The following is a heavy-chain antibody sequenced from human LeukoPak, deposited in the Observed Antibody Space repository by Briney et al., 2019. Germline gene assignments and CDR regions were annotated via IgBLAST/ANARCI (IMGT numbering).Heavy chain of an antibody. V-gene: IGHV3-7*01. D-gene: IGHD2-15*01. Sequence: GGSLRLSCVASGFTFSNYWMSWVRQAPGKGLEWVGNIKQDGGEENYVDSVKGRFTISRDNAEKSVYLQMNSLRAEDTAVYYCARQMVEGQQNYCMDVWGNGTTVTVSS. CDR1: GFTFSNYW. CDR2: IKQDGGEE. CDR3: ARQMVEGQQNYCMDV. J-gene: IGHJ6*03.